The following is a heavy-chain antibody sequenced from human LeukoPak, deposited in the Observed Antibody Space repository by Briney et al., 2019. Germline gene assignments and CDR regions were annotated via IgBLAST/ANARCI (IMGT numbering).Heavy chain of an antibody. CDR2: INSDGSST. V-gene: IGHV3-74*01. CDR3: ARVVHYGDYEGFDY. CDR1: GFTFSSYW. Sequence: PGGSLRLSCAASGFTFSSYWMHWVRQAPGKGLVWVSRINSDGSSTSYADSVEGRFTISRDNAKNTLYLQMNSLRAEDTAVCYCARVVHYGDYEGFDYWGQGTLVTVSS. D-gene: IGHD4-17*01. J-gene: IGHJ4*02.